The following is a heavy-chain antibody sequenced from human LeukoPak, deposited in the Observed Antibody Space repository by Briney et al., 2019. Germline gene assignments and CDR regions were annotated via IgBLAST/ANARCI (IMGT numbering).Heavy chain of an antibody. V-gene: IGHV3-74*01. CDR2: INSDGSST. CDR1: GFTFSSYW. CDR3: ARGHTAVTRHFDF. J-gene: IGHJ4*02. Sequence: GGSLRHSCAASGFTFSSYWMHWVRQAPGKGLVWVSRINSDGSSTSYADSVKGRFTISRDDAKNLLYLDMNSLRAEDTAVYYCARGHTAVTRHFDFWGQGTLVTVSS. D-gene: IGHD4-17*01.